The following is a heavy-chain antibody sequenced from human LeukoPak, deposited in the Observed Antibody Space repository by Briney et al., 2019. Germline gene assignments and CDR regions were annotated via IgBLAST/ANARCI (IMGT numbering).Heavy chain of an antibody. V-gene: IGHV3-74*01. CDR1: GFTFSNYW. D-gene: IGHD1-26*01. CDR3: AREGGSHLGFDY. Sequence: GGSLRLSCAASGFTFSNYWMHWVRQAPGKGLLWVSRINTDGCSTSYADSVKGRFTISRDNAKNTLYLQMNSLRAEDTAVYYCAREGGSHLGFDYWGQGILVTVSS. CDR2: INTDGCST. J-gene: IGHJ4*02.